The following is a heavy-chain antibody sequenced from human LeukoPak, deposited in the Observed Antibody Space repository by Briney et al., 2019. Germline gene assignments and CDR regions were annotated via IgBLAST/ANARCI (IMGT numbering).Heavy chain of an antibody. Sequence: GGSLRLSCAASGFTFSSYGMHWVRQAPGKGLEWVALISYDGSNAYYADSVKGRFTISKDNSKNTVFLQMISLRAEDTAVYYCAKGFDYYYDSSQYYYGMDVWGQGTTVTVS. V-gene: IGHV3-30*18. CDR2: ISYDGSNA. D-gene: IGHD3-22*01. CDR1: GFTFSSYG. J-gene: IGHJ6*02. CDR3: AKGFDYYYDSSQYYYGMDV.